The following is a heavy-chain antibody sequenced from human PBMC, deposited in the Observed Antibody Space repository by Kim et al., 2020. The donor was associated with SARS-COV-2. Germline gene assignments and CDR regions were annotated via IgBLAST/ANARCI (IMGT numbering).Heavy chain of an antibody. J-gene: IGHJ2*01. Sequence: ETLSLTCTVSDGSISSSSYYWGWIRQPPGTGLEWIGSFDYGGNTYYNPSLKSRATMSVDTSKNQFSLNLSSVTAADTAVYYCASRRVTVVRGVNPWYF. CDR3: ASRRVTVVRGVNPWYF. CDR1: DGSISSSSYY. CDR2: FDYGGNT. D-gene: IGHD3-10*01. V-gene: IGHV4-39*01.